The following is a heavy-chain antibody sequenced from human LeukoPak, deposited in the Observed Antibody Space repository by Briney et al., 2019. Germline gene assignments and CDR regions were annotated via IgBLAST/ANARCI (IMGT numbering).Heavy chain of an antibody. CDR3: AREYYGALDY. CDR2: LSSDGSNT. J-gene: IGHJ4*02. CDR1: GFTFSGFP. V-gene: IGHV3-30-3*01. D-gene: IGHD4-17*01. Sequence: PGGSLRLSCAASGFTFSGFPMHWVRQAPGKGLEWVAALSSDGSNTYYTDSVKGRFTISRDNSKNKVYLQMNSLRAEDTAVYYCAREYYGALDYRGQGTLVTVSS.